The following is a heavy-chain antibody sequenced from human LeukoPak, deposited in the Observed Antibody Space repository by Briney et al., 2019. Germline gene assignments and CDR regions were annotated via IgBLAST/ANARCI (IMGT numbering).Heavy chain of an antibody. CDR1: GGSISSYY. V-gene: IGHV4-4*07. CDR2: IYSSGST. J-gene: IGHJ6*04. D-gene: IGHD3-9*01. CDR3: ATEGGYDILTGNHINA. Sequence: PSETLSLTCSVSGGSISSYYWSWIPQPAGMGLEWIGQIYSSGSTNYNPSLKSRVTISVDKSKNQFSLKLNSVTAADTAVYYCATEGGYDILTGNHINAWGKGTTGTVSA.